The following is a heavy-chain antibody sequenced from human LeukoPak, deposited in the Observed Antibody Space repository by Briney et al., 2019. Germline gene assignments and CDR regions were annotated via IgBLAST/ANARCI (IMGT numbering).Heavy chain of an antibody. Sequence: GGSLRLSCAASGFTFSSYAMSWVRQAPGKGLEWVSAISGSGGSTYYADSVKGRLTISRDNSKNTLYLQMNSLRAEDTAVYYCAESSGGSYYEYYFDYWGQGTLVTVSS. CDR2: ISGSGGST. D-gene: IGHD1-26*01. J-gene: IGHJ4*02. CDR3: AESSGGSYYEYYFDY. V-gene: IGHV3-23*01. CDR1: GFTFSSYA.